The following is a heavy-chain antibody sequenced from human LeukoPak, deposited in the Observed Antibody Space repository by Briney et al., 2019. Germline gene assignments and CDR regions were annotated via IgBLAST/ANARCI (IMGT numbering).Heavy chain of an antibody. V-gene: IGHV3-23*01. CDR1: GFTFSSYA. J-gene: IGHJ6*02. CDR3: AKGHYGAPYYYYGMDV. D-gene: IGHD4-17*01. Sequence: GGSLRLSCAASGFTFSSYAMSWVRQAPGKGLEWVSAISGSGGSTYYADSVKGRFTISRDNSKNTLYLQMNSLRAEDTAVYYCAKGHYGAPYYYYGMDVWGQGTTVTVSS. CDR2: ISGSGGST.